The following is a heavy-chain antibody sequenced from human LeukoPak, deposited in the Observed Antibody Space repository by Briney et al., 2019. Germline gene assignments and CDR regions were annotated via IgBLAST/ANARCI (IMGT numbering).Heavy chain of an antibody. D-gene: IGHD3-9*01. V-gene: IGHV1-18*01. CDR2: ISAYNGNT. CDR1: GYTFTSYG. Sequence: GASVKVSCKASGYTFTSYGISWVRQAPGQGLEWMGWISAYNGNTNYAQKLQGRVTMTTDTSTSTAYMELRSLRSDDTAVYYCATGTDYDILTGYHSFDYWGQGTLVTASS. J-gene: IGHJ4*02. CDR3: ATGTDYDILTGYHSFDY.